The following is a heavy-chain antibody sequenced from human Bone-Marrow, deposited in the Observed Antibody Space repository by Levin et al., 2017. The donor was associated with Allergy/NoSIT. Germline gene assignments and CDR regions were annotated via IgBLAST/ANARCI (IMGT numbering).Heavy chain of an antibody. Sequence: PGGSLRLSCKASGDIFNNYAFNWVRQAPGQGLEWMGGIIPIFGTANYVEKFQGRLTITADESTSTAYMELSSLRSDDTAIYYCARRERDGSQWWFDAWGQGTLVTVSS. CDR2: IIPIFGTA. CDR1: GDIFNNYA. CDR3: ARRERDGSQWWFDA. D-gene: IGHD5-24*01. V-gene: IGHV1-69*01. J-gene: IGHJ5*02.